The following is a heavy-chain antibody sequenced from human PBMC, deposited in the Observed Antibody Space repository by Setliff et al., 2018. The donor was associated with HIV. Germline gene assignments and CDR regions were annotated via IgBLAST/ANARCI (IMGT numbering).Heavy chain of an antibody. CDR3: ARPTTGLGGGAAFDI. V-gene: IGHV4-39*01. Sequence: SETLSLTCAVSGGSVGSRDYYWGWIRQPPGKGLGWIGNILYGGTTYYTPSLKSRVSISVDTSRNQFSLRLNSVTAADAAVYYCARPTTGLGGGAAFDIWGQGTMVTVSS. D-gene: IGHD2-8*01. J-gene: IGHJ3*02. CDR2: ILYGGTT. CDR1: GGSVGSRDYY.